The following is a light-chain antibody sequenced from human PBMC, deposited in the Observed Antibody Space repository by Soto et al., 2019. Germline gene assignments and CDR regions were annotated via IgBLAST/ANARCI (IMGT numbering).Light chain of an antibody. CDR2: EAS. CDR3: SLYTSENTYV. V-gene: IGLV2-18*01. CDR1: STDFVSYNR. Sequence: QSALTQAPCVSGCPGQSVTISCTGTSTDFVSYNRVSWYQQPPGTAPKLIIYEASNRPSGVPDRFSGSKSGNTASLTISGLQAADEADYYCSLYTSENTYVFGTGTKV. J-gene: IGLJ1*01.